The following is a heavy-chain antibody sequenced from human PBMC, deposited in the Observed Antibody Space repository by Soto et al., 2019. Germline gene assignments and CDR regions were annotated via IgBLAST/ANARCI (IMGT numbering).Heavy chain of an antibody. D-gene: IGHD1-26*01. CDR1: GGSISSGGYY. Sequence: TSETLSLTCTVSGGSISSGGYYLSWIRQHPGKGPEWIGYIYYSGSTYYNPSLKSRVTISVDTSKNQFSLKLSSVTAADTAVYYCARVVSGSYPRFDYWGQGTLVTVSS. J-gene: IGHJ4*02. CDR3: ARVVSGSYPRFDY. V-gene: IGHV4-31*03. CDR2: IYYSGST.